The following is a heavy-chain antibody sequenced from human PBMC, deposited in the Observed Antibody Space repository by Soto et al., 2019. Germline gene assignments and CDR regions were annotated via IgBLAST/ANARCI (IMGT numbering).Heavy chain of an antibody. V-gene: IGHV3-21*06. J-gene: IGHJ5*02. Sequence: GGSLSLTCAASGFTFISHSFNWVRRAPGQGLEWVAYISSRSSLILYADSVRGRFVISRDNALNTLYLQMNIPRDEDTAMYYCARERGEYDSGWYIDRWGQGTPVTVSS. CDR2: ISSRSSLI. D-gene: IGHD6-19*01. CDR1: GFTFISHS. CDR3: ARERGEYDSGWYIDR.